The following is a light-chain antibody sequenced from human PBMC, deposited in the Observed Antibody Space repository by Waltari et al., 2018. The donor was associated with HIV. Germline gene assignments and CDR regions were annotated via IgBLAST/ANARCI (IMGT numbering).Light chain of an antibody. J-gene: IGKJ1*01. CDR1: QSVSSY. Sequence: EIVLTQSPATLSLYPGDRAPLSCRASQSVSSYLAWYQQKPGQAPRLLIYDASNRATGIPARFSGSGSGTDFTLTISSLEPEDFAVYYCQQRSRTFGQGTKVEIK. CDR2: DAS. V-gene: IGKV3-11*01. CDR3: QQRSRT.